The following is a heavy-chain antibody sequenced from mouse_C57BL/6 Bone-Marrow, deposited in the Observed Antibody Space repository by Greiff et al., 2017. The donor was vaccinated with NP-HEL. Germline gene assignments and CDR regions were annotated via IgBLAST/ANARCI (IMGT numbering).Heavy chain of an antibody. CDR2: ISDGGSYT. CDR1: GFTFSSYA. CDR3: ARAPLRGFAY. D-gene: IGHD1-1*01. J-gene: IGHJ3*01. V-gene: IGHV5-4*01. Sequence: EVQGVESGGGLVKPGGSLKLSCAASGFTFSSYAMSWVRQTPEKRLEWVATISDGGSYTYYPDNVKGRFTISRDNAKNNLYLQMSHLKSEDTAMYYCARAPLRGFAYWGQGTLVTVSA.